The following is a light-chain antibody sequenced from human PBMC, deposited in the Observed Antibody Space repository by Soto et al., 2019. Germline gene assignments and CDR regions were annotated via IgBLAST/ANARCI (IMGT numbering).Light chain of an antibody. Sequence: EILMTQSPATLSVSPGERATLSCRASHRVNTYLAWYQQRPGQAPRLLIYDASTRATGIPARFSGSGSGTEFTLTISSLKSDDFAVYYCQRYNNCPLTFGGGTKV. J-gene: IGKJ4*01. V-gene: IGKV3-15*01. CDR1: HRVNTY. CDR2: DAS. CDR3: QRYNNCPLT.